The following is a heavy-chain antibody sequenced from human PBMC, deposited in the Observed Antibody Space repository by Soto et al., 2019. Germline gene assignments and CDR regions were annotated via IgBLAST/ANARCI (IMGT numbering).Heavy chain of an antibody. CDR2: INPNSGGT. CDR1: GDTFTGYY. Sequence: ASVKVSCKASGDTFTGYYMHWVRQAPGQGLEWMGWINPNSGGTNYAQRFQGRVTMTRDTSISTAYMELSRLRSDDTAVYYCASIVATISDYGMDVWGQGTTVTVSS. CDR3: ASIVATISDYGMDV. J-gene: IGHJ6*02. D-gene: IGHD5-12*01. V-gene: IGHV1-2*02.